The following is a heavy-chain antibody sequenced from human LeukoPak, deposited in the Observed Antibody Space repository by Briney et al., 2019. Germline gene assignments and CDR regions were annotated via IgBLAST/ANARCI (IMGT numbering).Heavy chain of an antibody. D-gene: IGHD3-22*01. J-gene: IGHJ4*02. Sequence: GGSLRLSCAASGFTFSIYAMSWVRQAPGKGLQWVSSITSRGESTWYVDSVKGRFTITRDNSENTLYLQMHSLRAEDTAVYYCARDRPNYYGSDGHYYRRDGDYWGRGTLVSISS. V-gene: IGHV3-23*01. CDR2: ITSRGEST. CDR1: GFTFSIYA. CDR3: ARDRPNYYGSDGHYYRRDGDY.